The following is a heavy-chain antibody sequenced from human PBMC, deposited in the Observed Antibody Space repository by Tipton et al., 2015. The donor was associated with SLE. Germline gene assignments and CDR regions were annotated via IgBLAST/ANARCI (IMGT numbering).Heavy chain of an antibody. D-gene: IGHD6-6*01. J-gene: IGHJ4*02. CDR1: GGSFSGYY. V-gene: IGHV4-34*01. Sequence: LRLSCAVYGGSFSGYYWSWIRQPPGKGLEWIGEINHSGSTNYNPSLKSRVTISVDTSKNQFSLKLSSVTAADTAVYYWARGGLLSIAARRRGYYFDYWGQGTLVTVSS. CDR3: ARGGLLSIAARRRGYYFDY. CDR2: INHSGST.